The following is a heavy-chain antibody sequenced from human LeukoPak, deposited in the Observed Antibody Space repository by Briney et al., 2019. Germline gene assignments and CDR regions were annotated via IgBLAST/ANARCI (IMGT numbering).Heavy chain of an antibody. Sequence: ASVKVSCKASGYTFTGYYMHWVRQAPGPGLEWMGWINPHSGVTKYAQKFQDRVTMTRHTSVSTAYMALGRLTPDHTAVYFCANGLAYCGPDCSAVYYYYYAMDVWGQGTTVTVSS. CDR3: ANGLAYCGPDCSAVYYYYYAMDV. D-gene: IGHD2-21*02. V-gene: IGHV1-2*02. CDR1: GYTFTGYY. J-gene: IGHJ6*02. CDR2: INPHSGVT.